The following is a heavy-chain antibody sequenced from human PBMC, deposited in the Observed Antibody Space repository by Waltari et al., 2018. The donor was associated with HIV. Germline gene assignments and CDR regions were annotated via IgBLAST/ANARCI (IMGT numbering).Heavy chain of an antibody. CDR1: GGSIRSDSISDYY. CDR2: IYYSGST. CDR3: ARFRDCSRPSCGLCGWHYFDF. J-gene: IGHJ4*02. Sequence: QVQLQESGPGLVKPSETLSLTCTVSGGSIRSDSISDYYLSWIRPPPGKGLEWIGHIYYSGSTNYNPSLKSRVTISLDTSKTQFSLKVTSVTTADTAVYYCARFRDCSRPSCGLCGWHYFDFWGQGTLVTVSS. D-gene: IGHD2-2*01. V-gene: IGHV4-61*08.